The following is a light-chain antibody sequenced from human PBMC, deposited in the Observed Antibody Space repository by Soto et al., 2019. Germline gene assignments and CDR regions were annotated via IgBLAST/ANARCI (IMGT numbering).Light chain of an antibody. J-gene: IGLJ1*01. CDR2: EVS. Sequence: QSALTQPASVSGSPGQSITISCTGTSSDVGSYNFVSWYQQHPGKAPKLMIYEVSKRPSGVSNRFSGSKSGNTASLTISGLQAEDEADYYGCSYAGSSTYVFGTGTKVTVL. V-gene: IGLV2-23*02. CDR3: CSYAGSSTYV. CDR1: SSDVGSYNF.